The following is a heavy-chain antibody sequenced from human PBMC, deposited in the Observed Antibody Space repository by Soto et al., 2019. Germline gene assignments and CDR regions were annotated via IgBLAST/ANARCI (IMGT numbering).Heavy chain of an antibody. CDR3: AKWTSGYGGDVDV. Sequence: GGSLRLSCEVSGFTLSNSGIHWVRQAPDKGLEWVATIAYEGKTKNYADSAKGRFTISRDISKSTVYLQMNSLKREDTATYYGAKWTSGYGGDVDVWGQGTVVTVSS. J-gene: IGHJ4*02. CDR1: GFTLSNSG. CDR2: IAYEGKTK. D-gene: IGHD5-12*01. V-gene: IGHV3-30*18.